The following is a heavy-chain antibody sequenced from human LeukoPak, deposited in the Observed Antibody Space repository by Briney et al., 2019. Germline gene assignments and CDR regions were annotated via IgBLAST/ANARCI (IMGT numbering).Heavy chain of an antibody. D-gene: IGHD2-8*01. CDR1: GFPFSDFS. J-gene: IGHJ4*02. CDR3: AKQSYARSLGE. CDR2: TNSGGTST. Sequence: GGSLRLSCATSGFPFSDFSMTWVRQAPGKGLEWISTTNSGGTSTYYAESVKGRFTISRDNSKNALYLQMSSLRVEDTAIYYCAKQSYARSLGEGGPGPLVTVSS. V-gene: IGHV3-23*01.